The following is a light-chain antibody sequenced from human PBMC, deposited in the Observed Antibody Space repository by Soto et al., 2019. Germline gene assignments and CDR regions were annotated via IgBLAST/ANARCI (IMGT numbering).Light chain of an antibody. Sequence: QSALTQPASVSGSPGQSITISCTGTSSDVDDYNYVSWYQQHPGTAPKLMIYEVSNRPSGVSNRFSGSKSGNTASLTISGLQAEDDAHYYCSSYASSSTLVFGTGTKVTVL. CDR2: EVS. V-gene: IGLV2-14*01. CDR3: SSYASSSTLV. CDR1: SSDVDDYNY. J-gene: IGLJ1*01.